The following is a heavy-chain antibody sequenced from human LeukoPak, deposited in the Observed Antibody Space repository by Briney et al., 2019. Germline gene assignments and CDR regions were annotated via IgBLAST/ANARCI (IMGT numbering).Heavy chain of an antibody. Sequence: PGGSLRLSCAASGFTFSSYSMTWVRQAPGKGLEWVSSISSSSSYIYYADSVKGRFTISRDNAKNSLYLQMNSLRAEDTAVYYCARISASKVVVITGAFDIWGQGTMVTVSS. D-gene: IGHD3-22*01. CDR1: GFTFSSYS. CDR3: ARISASKVVVITGAFDI. V-gene: IGHV3-21*01. CDR2: ISSSSSYI. J-gene: IGHJ3*02.